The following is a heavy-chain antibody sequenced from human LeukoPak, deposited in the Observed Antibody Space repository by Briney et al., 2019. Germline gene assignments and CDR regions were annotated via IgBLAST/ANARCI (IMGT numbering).Heavy chain of an antibody. V-gene: IGHV4-4*09. CDR1: GGSISSYY. J-gene: IGHJ4*02. CDR2: IYTSGST. Sequence: SETLSLTCTVSGGSISSYYWSWIRQPPGKGLEWIGYIYTSGSTNYNPSLKSRVTISVDTSKNQFSLKLSSVTAADTAVYYCAALKTGTTAAIYWGQGTLVTVSS. CDR3: AALKTGTTAAIY. D-gene: IGHD1-7*01.